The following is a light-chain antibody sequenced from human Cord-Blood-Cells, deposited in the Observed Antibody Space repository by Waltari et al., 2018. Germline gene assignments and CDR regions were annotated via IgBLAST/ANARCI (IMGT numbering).Light chain of an antibody. CDR2: GAS. Sequence: EIVMTQSPATLSVSPGERATLSCRASQSVSSNLAWYQQKPDQAPRLLIYGASTRATGIPARFSGSGSGTEFTLTISSLQSEDFAVYYCQQYNNWPVTFGPGTKVDIK. CDR1: QSVSSN. CDR3: QQYNNWPVT. J-gene: IGKJ3*01. V-gene: IGKV3-15*01.